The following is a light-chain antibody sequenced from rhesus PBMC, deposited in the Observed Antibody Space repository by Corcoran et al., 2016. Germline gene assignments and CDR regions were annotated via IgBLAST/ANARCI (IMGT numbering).Light chain of an antibody. CDR2: YAS. CDR3: QRGYGTPT. CDR1: QGISNK. J-gene: IGKJ4*01. Sequence: DIQMTQSPSSLSASVGDTVTITCRASQGISNKLAWYQQKPGKVPKLLIYYASTLQSGVPSRFSGSGSGTDFTLPNSSLQPEDFATYYCQRGYGTPTFGGGTKVEIK. V-gene: IGKV1S15*01.